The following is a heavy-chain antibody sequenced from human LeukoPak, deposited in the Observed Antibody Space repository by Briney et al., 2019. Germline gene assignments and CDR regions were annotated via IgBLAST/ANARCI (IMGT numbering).Heavy chain of an antibody. CDR2: ISGSGGST. CDR1: GFTFSSYA. V-gene: IGHV3-23*01. D-gene: IGHD3-22*01. J-gene: IGHJ3*02. Sequence: AGGSLRLSCAASGFTFSSYAMSWVRQAPGKGLEWVSAISGSGGSTYYADSVKGRFTISRDNSKNTLYLQMNSLRAEDTAVYYCAKDWAPYYYDSSGYSDAFDIWGQGTMVTVSS. CDR3: AKDWAPYYYDSSGYSDAFDI.